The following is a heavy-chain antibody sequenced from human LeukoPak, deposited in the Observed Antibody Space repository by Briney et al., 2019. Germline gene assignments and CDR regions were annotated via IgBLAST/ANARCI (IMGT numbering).Heavy chain of an antibody. Sequence: GGSLRLSCAASGFFFGSYAVHWIRQAPGKGLEWVAVISSDGGETHYIDSVKGRFTISRDNSKNTLYLQMNSLRAEDTAVYYCAKWTTAAFDYWGQGTLVTVSS. CDR1: GFFFGSYA. J-gene: IGHJ4*02. CDR2: ISSDGGET. D-gene: IGHD6-25*01. V-gene: IGHV3-30-3*02. CDR3: AKWTTAAFDY.